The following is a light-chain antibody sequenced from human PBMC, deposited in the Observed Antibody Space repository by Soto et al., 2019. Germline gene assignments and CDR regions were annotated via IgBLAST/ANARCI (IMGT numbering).Light chain of an antibody. Sequence: QSALTQPASVSGSPGQSITISCTGTSSDVGNYNLVSWYQQHPGKAPKLMIYEGSRRPSGVSNRFSGSKSGNAASLTISGLQAEDEADYYCCSYASDSTYVFGSGTTVTVL. CDR3: CSYASDSTYV. V-gene: IGLV2-23*01. CDR1: SSDVGNYNL. J-gene: IGLJ1*01. CDR2: EGS.